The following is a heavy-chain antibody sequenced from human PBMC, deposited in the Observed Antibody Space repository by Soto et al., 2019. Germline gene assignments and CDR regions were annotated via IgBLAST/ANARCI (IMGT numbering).Heavy chain of an antibody. D-gene: IGHD3-10*01. CDR1: GFTVSSNY. J-gene: IGHJ6*02. Sequence: PGGSLRLSCAASGFTVSSNYMSWVRQAPGKGLEWVSVIYSGGSTYYADSVKGRFTISRDNSKNTLYLQMNSLRAEDTAVYYCARAAFLWFGELFQGESHYYYYGMDVWGQGTTVTVSS. V-gene: IGHV3-66*01. CDR2: IYSGGST. CDR3: ARAAFLWFGELFQGESHYYYYGMDV.